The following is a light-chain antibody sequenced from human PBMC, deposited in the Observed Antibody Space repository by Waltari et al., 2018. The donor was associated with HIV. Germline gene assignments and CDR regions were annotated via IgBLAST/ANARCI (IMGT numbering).Light chain of an antibody. Sequence: QSVLTQPPSASGTPGQRVTISCFGGTSNVESNYVYWYQQVPGTTPKLLIYMNHERPSGGPDRCSGSKSGTSASLAVSGLRSEDEAAYYCAVWDDSLNGLVFGGGTKLTVL. CDR3: AVWDDSLNGLV. CDR2: MNH. CDR1: TSNVESNY. V-gene: IGLV1-47*01. J-gene: IGLJ2*01.